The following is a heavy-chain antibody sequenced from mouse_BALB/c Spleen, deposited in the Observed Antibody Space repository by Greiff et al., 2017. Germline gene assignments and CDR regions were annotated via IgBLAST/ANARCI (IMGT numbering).Heavy chain of an antibody. J-gene: IGHJ3*01. D-gene: IGHD2-4*01. CDR3: ARHGSTMITTWFAY. V-gene: IGHV5-6*02. CDR1: GFTFSSYG. Sequence: DVKLVESGGDLVKPGGSLKLSCAASGFTFSSYGMSWVRQTPDKRLEWVATISSGGSYTYYPDSVKGRFTISRDNAKNTLYLQMSSLKSEDTAMYYCARHGSTMITTWFAYWGQGTRVTVSA. CDR2: ISSGGSYT.